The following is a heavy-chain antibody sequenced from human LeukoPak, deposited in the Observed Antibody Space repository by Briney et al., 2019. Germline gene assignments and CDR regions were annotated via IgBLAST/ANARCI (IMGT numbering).Heavy chain of an antibody. D-gene: IGHD3-10*02. V-gene: IGHV1-2*02. CDR2: INPNSGGT. J-gene: IGHJ4*02. CDR3: ARFERDSLFGGWANVDY. Sequence: GSSVKVSCKACGYTFTGYYMHWVRQAPGQGLEWMGWINPNSGGTNYAQKFQGRVTMTRDTSISTAYMELSRLRSDDTAVYYCARFERDSLFGGWANVDYWGQGTLVTVPS. CDR1: GYTFTGYY.